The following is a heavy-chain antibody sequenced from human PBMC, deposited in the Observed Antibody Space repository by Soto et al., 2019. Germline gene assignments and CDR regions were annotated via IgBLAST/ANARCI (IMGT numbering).Heavy chain of an antibody. J-gene: IGHJ3*02. CDR2: ISAYNGNT. CDR3: AAAAYDSSGYYDVRYAFDI. CDR1: GYSFSIYG. V-gene: IGHV1-18*01. D-gene: IGHD3-22*01. Sequence: ASVTVSCKGSGYSFSIYGISWGRQVKGQGLEWMGWISAYNGNTNYAQKLQGRVTMTTDTSTSTAYMELRSLRSDDTAVYYCAAAAYDSSGYYDVRYAFDIWGQGTMVTVSS.